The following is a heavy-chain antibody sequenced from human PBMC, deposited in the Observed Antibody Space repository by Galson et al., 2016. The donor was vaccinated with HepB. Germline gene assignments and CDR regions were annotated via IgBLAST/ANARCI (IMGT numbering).Heavy chain of an antibody. V-gene: IGHV3-74*01. CDR3: TRGPRTNCFDY. CDR2: INTDGSST. J-gene: IGHJ4*02. Sequence: SLRLSCAVSGFIFSSSWMHWVRQAPGKGLVWVSRINTDGSSTTYADSVKGRFTISRDNSKNTLYLQMNSLRAEDTAVYYCTRGPRTNCFDYWGQGTRVTVSS. CDR1: GFIFSSSW.